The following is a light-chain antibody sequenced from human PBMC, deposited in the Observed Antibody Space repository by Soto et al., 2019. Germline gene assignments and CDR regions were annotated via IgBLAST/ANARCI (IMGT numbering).Light chain of an antibody. Sequence: EIVLTQSPGTLSLSPGESATLSCRASQSVSSNLAWYQQKPGQAPRLLIYGASTRATGIPARFSGSGSGTEFTLTISSLQSEDFAVYYCQQYNNWPPATLGQGTRLEIK. J-gene: IGKJ5*01. CDR1: QSVSSN. CDR3: QQYNNWPPAT. CDR2: GAS. V-gene: IGKV3-15*01.